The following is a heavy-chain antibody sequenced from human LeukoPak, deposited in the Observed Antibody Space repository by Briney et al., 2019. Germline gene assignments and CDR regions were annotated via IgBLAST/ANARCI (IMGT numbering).Heavy chain of an antibody. D-gene: IGHD3-16*02. Sequence: ASVKVSCKASGYTFTSYDINWVRQATGQGLEWMGWMNPNSGNTGYAQKFQGRVTMTTDTSTSTAYMELRSLRSDDTAVYYCARVPSYYDYVWGSYRPFDYWGQGTLVTVSS. V-gene: IGHV1-8*01. CDR3: ARVPSYYDYVWGSYRPFDY. CDR2: MNPNSGNT. J-gene: IGHJ4*02. CDR1: GYTFTSYD.